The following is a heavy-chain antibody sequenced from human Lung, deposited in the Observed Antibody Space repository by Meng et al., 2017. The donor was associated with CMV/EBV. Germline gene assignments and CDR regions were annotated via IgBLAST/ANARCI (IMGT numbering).Heavy chain of an antibody. Sequence: ASVXVSXKASGHSFTDYYIHWVRQAPGQGLEWMGWINPNSGGTNYAENFQGRVTMTRDTSISTASMELNRLRSEDTAVYYCARDRFRTVRGRFSYWGQGTLVTVSS. CDR1: GHSFTDYY. V-gene: IGHV1-2*02. CDR3: ARDRFRTVRGRFSY. CDR2: INPNSGGT. J-gene: IGHJ4*02. D-gene: IGHD3-10*01.